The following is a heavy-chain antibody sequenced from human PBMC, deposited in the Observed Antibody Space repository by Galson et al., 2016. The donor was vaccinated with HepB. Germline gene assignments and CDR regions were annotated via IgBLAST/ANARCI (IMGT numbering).Heavy chain of an antibody. CDR2: VYWDDDK. CDR1: GFSLNTGGVS. CDR3: AHVRPGAYYDGSGDSMHNLDYFDA. D-gene: IGHD3-22*01. V-gene: IGHV2-5*02. Sequence: PALVTPTQTVTLTCFFSGFSLNTGGVSVGWIRQPPGKALQWLAVVYWDDDKHYTPSLKTRLNITKETSKNQVVLTMTNMGPVDTATYYCAHVRPGAYYDGSGDSMHNLDYFDAWGQGILGTVSS. J-gene: IGHJ4*02.